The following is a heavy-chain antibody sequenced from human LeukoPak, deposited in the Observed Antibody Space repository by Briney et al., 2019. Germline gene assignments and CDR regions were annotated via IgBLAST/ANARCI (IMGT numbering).Heavy chain of an antibody. J-gene: IGHJ4*02. Sequence: PSETLSLTCFVSGGSPTGYFWTWIRQPPGKGREWIGYVYYKGDTSYSPSLDSRVSISVDTSKKQFSLKLNSVTAADTAMYYCARLGRFLHYFDYWGQGTLVTVSS. CDR2: VYYKGDT. V-gene: IGHV4-59*08. D-gene: IGHD3-3*01. CDR1: GGSPTGYF. CDR3: ARLGRFLHYFDY.